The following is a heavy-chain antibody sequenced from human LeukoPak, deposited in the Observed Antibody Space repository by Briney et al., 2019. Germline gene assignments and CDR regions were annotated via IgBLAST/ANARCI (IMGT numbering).Heavy chain of an antibody. D-gene: IGHD3-3*01. V-gene: IGHV4-31*03. Sequence: SETLSLTCTVSGGSISSGGYYWSWIRQHPGKGLEGIGYIYYSGSTYYNPSLKSRVTISVDTSKNQFSLKLSSVTAADTAVYYCARAPRFLGWTDAFDIWGQGTMVTVSS. CDR1: GGSISSGGYY. CDR2: IYYSGST. CDR3: ARAPRFLGWTDAFDI. J-gene: IGHJ3*02.